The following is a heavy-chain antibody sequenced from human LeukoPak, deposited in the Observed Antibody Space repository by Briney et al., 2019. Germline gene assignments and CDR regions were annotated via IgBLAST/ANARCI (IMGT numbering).Heavy chain of an antibody. CDR1: GGSISSRY. CDR3: ARWQYTISSGWFDP. J-gene: IGHJ5*02. V-gene: IGHV4-59*08. CDR2: IYYSGGT. D-gene: IGHD6-6*01. Sequence: MPSETLSLTCTLSGGSISSRYWSWIRQPPGKGLEWIGSIYYSGGTNYNPSLQGRVPISVDTSKIQFSLKLSSVTAADTAVYYCARWQYTISSGWFDPWGQGTLVTVSS.